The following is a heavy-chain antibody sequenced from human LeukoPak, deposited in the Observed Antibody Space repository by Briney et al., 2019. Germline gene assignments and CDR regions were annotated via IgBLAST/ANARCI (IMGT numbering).Heavy chain of an antibody. V-gene: IGHV4-59*01. J-gene: IGHJ3*02. D-gene: IGHD4-23*01. CDR3: ARVPTNSGGAFDI. CDR1: GGSISSYY. Sequence: PSETLSLTCTVSGGSISSYYWSWIRQPPGKGLEWIGYIYYSGSTNYSPSLKSRVTISVDTSKNQFSLKLSSVTAADTAVYYCARVPTNSGGAFDIWGQGTLVTVSS. CDR2: IYYSGST.